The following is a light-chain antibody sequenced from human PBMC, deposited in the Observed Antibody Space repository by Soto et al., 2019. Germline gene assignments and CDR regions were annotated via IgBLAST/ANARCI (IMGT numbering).Light chain of an antibody. V-gene: IGLV2-14*03. Sequence: QSARTQPASVSGSPGQSITISCTGTINDVGADKYVSWYQQHPGKVPQLMIYDVSIRPSGVSNRFSGSKSGNTASLTISGLQAEDEADYYCSSVTTSSTWVFGGGTKLTVL. CDR3: SSVTTSSTWV. J-gene: IGLJ3*02. CDR2: DVS. CDR1: INDVGADKY.